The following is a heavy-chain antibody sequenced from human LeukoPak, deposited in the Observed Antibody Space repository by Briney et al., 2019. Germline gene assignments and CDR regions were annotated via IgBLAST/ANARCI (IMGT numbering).Heavy chain of an antibody. CDR1: GFTFSSYE. V-gene: IGHV3-48*03. D-gene: IGHD6-19*01. CDR2: ISSSGSTI. CDR3: ARDLRIAVAGDAFDI. Sequence: GGSLRLSCAASGFTFSSYEMHWVRQAPGKGLEWVSYISSSGSTIHYADSVKGRFTISRDNAKNSLYLQMNSLRAEDTAVYYCARDLRIAVAGDAFDIWGQGTMVTVSS. J-gene: IGHJ3*02.